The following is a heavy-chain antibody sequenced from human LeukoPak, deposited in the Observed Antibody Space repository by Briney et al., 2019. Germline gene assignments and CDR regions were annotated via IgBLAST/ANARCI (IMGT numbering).Heavy chain of an antibody. J-gene: IGHJ4*02. CDR1: GGSISSYC. V-gene: IGHV4-59*08. Sequence: SETLSLTCTVSGGSISSYCWSWIRQPPGKGLEWIGYIYYSGSINYNPSLKSRVTISVDTSKNQFSLKLASVTAADTAVYYCARKIVGATGGSFDSWGQGTLVTVSS. D-gene: IGHD1-26*01. CDR3: ARKIVGATGGSFDS. CDR2: IYYSGSI.